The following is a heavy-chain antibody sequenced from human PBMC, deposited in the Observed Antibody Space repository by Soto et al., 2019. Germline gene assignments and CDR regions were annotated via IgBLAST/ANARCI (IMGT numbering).Heavy chain of an antibody. V-gene: IGHV3-23*01. D-gene: IGHD3-3*01. CDR2: ISGSGGST. Sequence: GGSLRLSCAASGFTFSSYAMSWVRQAPGKGLEWVSAISGSGGSTYYADSVKGRFTISRDNSKNTLYLQMNSLRAEDTAVYYCAKDYRRLRFLEWLFGYWGQGTLVTVSS. CDR3: AKDYRRLRFLEWLFGY. CDR1: GFTFSSYA. J-gene: IGHJ4*02.